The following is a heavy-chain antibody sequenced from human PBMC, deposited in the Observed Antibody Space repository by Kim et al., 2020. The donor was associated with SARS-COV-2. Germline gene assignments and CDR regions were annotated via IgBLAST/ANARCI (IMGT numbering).Heavy chain of an antibody. CDR2: ISSKANSYAT. D-gene: IGHD2-15*01. J-gene: IGHJ3*02. V-gene: IGHV3-73*01. Sequence: GGSLRLSCAASGFTFSDSAVHWVRQASGKGLEWVGHISSKANSYATPYAASVKGRFTISRDDSKNTAFLQMNSLKAEDTAVYFCTRGYCSGGRCSVSDAFDIWGQGTMVTVSS. CDR3: TRGYCSGGRCSVSDAFDI. CDR1: GFTFSDSA.